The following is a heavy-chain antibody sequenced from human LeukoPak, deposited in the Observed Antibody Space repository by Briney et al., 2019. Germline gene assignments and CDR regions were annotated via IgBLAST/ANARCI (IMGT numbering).Heavy chain of an antibody. Sequence: GGSLRLSCAASGFTFSSYGIHWVRQAPGKGLEWVAFIRHDGSNKYYADSVKGRFTISRDNSKSTLYLQMNSLRVEDAAVYYCAKGSKTVLFTRDHYMDVWGKGTTVTISS. CDR2: IRHDGSNK. V-gene: IGHV3-30*02. CDR1: GFTFSSYG. J-gene: IGHJ6*03. D-gene: IGHD2/OR15-2a*01. CDR3: AKGSKTVLFTRDHYMDV.